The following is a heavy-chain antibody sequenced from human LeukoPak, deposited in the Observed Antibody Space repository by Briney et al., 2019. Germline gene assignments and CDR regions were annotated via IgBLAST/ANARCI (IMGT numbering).Heavy chain of an antibody. CDR3: AEDRPGIAVAVSLDY. J-gene: IGHJ4*02. CDR2: IIPILGIA. Sequence: ASVKVSCKASGGTFSSYAISWVRQAPGQGLEWMGRIIPILGIANYAQKFQGRVTITADKSTSTAYMELSSPRSEDTAVYYCAEDRPGIAVAVSLDYWGQGTLVTVSS. D-gene: IGHD6-19*01. V-gene: IGHV1-69*04. CDR1: GGTFSSYA.